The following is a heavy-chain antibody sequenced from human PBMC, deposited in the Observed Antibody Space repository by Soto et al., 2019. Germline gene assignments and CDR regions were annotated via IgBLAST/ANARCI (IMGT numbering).Heavy chain of an antibody. Sequence: SETLSLTCTVSGGSISSGDYYWSWIRQPPGKGLEWIGYIYYSGSTYYNPSLKSRVTISVDTSKNQFSLKLSSVTAADTAVYYCARGEGNDLCNYWGQGTLVTVSS. J-gene: IGHJ4*02. CDR3: ARGEGNDLCNY. D-gene: IGHD3-3*01. CDR1: GGSISSGDYY. CDR2: IYYSGST. V-gene: IGHV4-30-4*01.